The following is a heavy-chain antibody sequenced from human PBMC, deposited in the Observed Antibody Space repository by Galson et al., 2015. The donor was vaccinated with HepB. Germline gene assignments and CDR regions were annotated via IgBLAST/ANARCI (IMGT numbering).Heavy chain of an antibody. CDR3: AREGSSGWYEALSMDV. CDR1: GFTFSSYS. D-gene: IGHD6-19*01. J-gene: IGHJ6*02. Sequence: SLRLSCAASGFTFSSYSMNWVRQAPGKGLEWVSSISSSSSYIYYADSVKGRFTISRDNAKNSLYLQMNSLRAEDTAVYYCAREGSSGWYEALSMDVWGQGITVTVSS. CDR2: ISSSSSYI. V-gene: IGHV3-21*01.